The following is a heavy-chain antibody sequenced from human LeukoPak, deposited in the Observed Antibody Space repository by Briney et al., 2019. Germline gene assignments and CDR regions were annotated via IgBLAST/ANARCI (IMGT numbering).Heavy chain of an antibody. CDR1: GFTVSSNY. D-gene: IGHD3-3*01. J-gene: IGHJ5*02. CDR3: ARARITIFGVASGWFDP. Sequence: GGSLRLSCAASGFTVSSNYMSWARQAPGTGLEWVSVIYSGGSTYYADSVKGRFTISRDNSKNTLYLQMNSLRAEDTAVYYCARARITIFGVASGWFDPWGQGTLVTVSS. V-gene: IGHV3-66*02. CDR2: IYSGGST.